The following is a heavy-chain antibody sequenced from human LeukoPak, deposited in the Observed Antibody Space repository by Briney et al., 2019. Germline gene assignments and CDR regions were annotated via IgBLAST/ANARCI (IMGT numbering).Heavy chain of an antibody. CDR3: AREPRRDSSGYYTYYFDY. J-gene: IGHJ4*02. CDR1: GYTFTSYG. CDR2: ISAYNGNA. Sequence: ASVKVSCKASGYTFTSYGISWVRQAPGQGLEWMGWISAYNGNANYAQKLQGRVTMTTDTSTSTAYMELRSLRSDDTAVYYCAREPRRDSSGYYTYYFDYWGQGTLVTVSS. V-gene: IGHV1-18*01. D-gene: IGHD3-22*01.